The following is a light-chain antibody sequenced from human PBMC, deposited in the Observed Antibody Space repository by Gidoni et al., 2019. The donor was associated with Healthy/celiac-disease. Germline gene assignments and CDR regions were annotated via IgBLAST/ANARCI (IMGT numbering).Light chain of an antibody. Sequence: ALTQSPGTLSLSPGERANLYCRASQSVSSSYLAWYQQKPGQAPRLLIYGASSRATGMPDRFSGSGSGTDCTLTISRLEPEDCAVYYCQQYGSSPQAFGQGTKVEIK. CDR2: GAS. CDR1: QSVSSSY. CDR3: QQYGSSPQA. V-gene: IGKV3-20*01. J-gene: IGKJ1*01.